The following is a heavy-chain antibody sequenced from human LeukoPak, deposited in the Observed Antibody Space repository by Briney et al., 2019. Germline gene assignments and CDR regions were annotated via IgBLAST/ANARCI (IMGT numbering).Heavy chain of an antibody. CDR3: AREPYNDYIRPGWFDP. V-gene: IGHV1-69*06. CDR2: IIPIFGTA. J-gene: IGHJ5*02. CDR1: GGTFSSYA. Sequence: SVKVSCKASGGTFSSYAISWVRQAPGQGLEWMGGIIPIFGTANYAQKFQGRVTITADKSTSTAYMELSSLRSEDTAVYYCAREPYNDYIRPGWFDPWGQGTLVTVSS. D-gene: IGHD4-11*01.